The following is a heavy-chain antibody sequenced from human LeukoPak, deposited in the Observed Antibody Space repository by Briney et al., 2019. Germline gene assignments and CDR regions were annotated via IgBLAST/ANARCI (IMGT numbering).Heavy chain of an antibody. D-gene: IGHD3-3*01. CDR1: GFTFSNYG. J-gene: IGHJ4*02. V-gene: IGHV3-33*01. Sequence: GGSLRLSCAASGFTFSNYGMHWVRQAPGKGLEWVAVIWYDGSNKYYADSVKGRFTISRDNSKNTLDLQMNSLRAEDTAVYYCARDRSYDFWSGYSTPGYWGQGTLVTVSS. CDR3: ARDRSYDFWSGYSTPGY. CDR2: IWYDGSNK.